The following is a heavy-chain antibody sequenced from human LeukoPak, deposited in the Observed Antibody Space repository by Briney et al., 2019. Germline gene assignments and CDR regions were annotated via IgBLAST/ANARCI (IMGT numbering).Heavy chain of an antibody. V-gene: IGHV3-33*01. CDR3: ARPQGPYYDILTGSDWFDP. CDR2: IWYDGSNK. D-gene: IGHD3-9*01. J-gene: IGHJ5*02. CDR1: GFTFSSYG. Sequence: GGSLRLSCAASGFTFSSYGMHWVRQAPGKGLECVAVIWYDGSNKYYADSVKGRFTISRDNSKNTLYLQMNSLRAEDTAVYYCARPQGPYYDILTGSDWFDPWGQGTLVTVSS.